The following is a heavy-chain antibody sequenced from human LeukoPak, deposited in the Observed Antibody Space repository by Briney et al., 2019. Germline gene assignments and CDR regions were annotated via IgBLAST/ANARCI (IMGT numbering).Heavy chain of an antibody. J-gene: IGHJ4*02. CDR1: GASMSDYY. CDR2: IYYSGST. V-gene: IGHV4-59*08. Sequence: SETLSLTCTVSGASMSDYYWSWIRQPPGKGLEWIGYIYYSGSTNYNPSLKSRVTMSVDTSKNQISLKLSSVTAADSAVYYCVRRVRYFGQNDYWGQGTLVTVSS. CDR3: VRRVRYFGQNDY. D-gene: IGHD3-9*01.